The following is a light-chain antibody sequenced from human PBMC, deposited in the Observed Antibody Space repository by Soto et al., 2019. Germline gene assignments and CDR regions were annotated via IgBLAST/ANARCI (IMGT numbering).Light chain of an antibody. CDR2: GIS. CDR3: QQYTDWPLT. CDR1: RSVASNY. J-gene: IGKJ1*01. Sequence: ENVLTQSPGTLSLSPGERATLSCRASRSVASNYLAWYQQKPGQAPRLLMYGISSRATGVPDRFSGSGSGTDFTLTISRLEPEDFAVYYCQQYTDWPLTFGQGTKVDIK. V-gene: IGKV3-20*01.